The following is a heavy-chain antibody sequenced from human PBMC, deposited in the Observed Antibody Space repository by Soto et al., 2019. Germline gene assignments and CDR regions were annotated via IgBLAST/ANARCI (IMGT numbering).Heavy chain of an antibody. J-gene: IGHJ6*02. CDR2: IIPIFGTA. Sequence: QVQLVQSGAEVKKPGSSVKVSCKASGGTFSSYAISWVRQAPGQGLEWMGGIIPIFGTANYAQKFQGRVTLPADEATSTAYMELSSRRSEDTAVYYCARGYFSGGSCYSSRYYYYGMDVWGQGTTVTVSS. CDR3: ARGYFSGGSCYSSRYYYYGMDV. CDR1: GGTFSSYA. V-gene: IGHV1-69*12. D-gene: IGHD2-15*01.